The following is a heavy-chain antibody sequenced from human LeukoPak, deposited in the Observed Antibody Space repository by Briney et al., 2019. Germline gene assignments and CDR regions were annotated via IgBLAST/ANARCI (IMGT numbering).Heavy chain of an antibody. D-gene: IGHD2-2*01. CDR2: IYYSGST. J-gene: IGHJ5*02. Sequence: SETLSLTCTVSDGSVNSAIYYWSWIRQPPGKGLEWIGFIYYSGSTNYNPSLKSRVIISLDTSKNQFSLKLSSVTAADTAVYYCARHRGAIVVVPAASRRRWFDPWGQGTLVTVSS. V-gene: IGHV4-61*01. CDR3: ARHRGAIVVVPAASRRRWFDP. CDR1: DGSVNSAIYY.